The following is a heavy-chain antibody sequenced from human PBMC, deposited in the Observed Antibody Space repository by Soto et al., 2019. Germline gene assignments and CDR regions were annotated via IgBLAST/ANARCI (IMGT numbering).Heavy chain of an antibody. CDR2: INQDGSEK. D-gene: IGHD2-15*01. CDR1: GFTFSTYL. J-gene: IGHJ4*02. V-gene: IGHV3-7*03. CDR3: ARGISTPGIDY. Sequence: QSGGSLRLSCAASGFTFSTYLMNWVRQAPGKGLEWVANINQDGSEKSFVDSVKGRFTISRDNAKNSLYLQMNSLRAEDTAVYYCARGISTPGIDYWGQGTLVTVSS.